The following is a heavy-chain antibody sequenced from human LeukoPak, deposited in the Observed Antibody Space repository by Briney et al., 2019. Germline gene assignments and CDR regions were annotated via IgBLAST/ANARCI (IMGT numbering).Heavy chain of an antibody. Sequence: PSETLSLTCAVYGGSFSGYYWSWIRQPPGKGLEWIGEINHSGSTNYNPSLKSRVTISVDTSKNQFSLKLSSVTAADTAVYYCALDGYQTSFDYWGRGTLVTVSS. D-gene: IGHD5-24*01. J-gene: IGHJ4*02. V-gene: IGHV4-34*01. CDR1: GGSFSGYY. CDR2: INHSGST. CDR3: ALDGYQTSFDY.